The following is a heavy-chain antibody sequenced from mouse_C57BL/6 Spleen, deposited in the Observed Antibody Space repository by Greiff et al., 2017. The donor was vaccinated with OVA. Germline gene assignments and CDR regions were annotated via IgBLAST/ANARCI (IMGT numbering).Heavy chain of an antibody. J-gene: IGHJ3*01. CDR2: INPSSGYT. Sequence: VQLQQSGAELARPGASVKMSCKASGYTFTSYTMHWVKQRPGQGLEWIGYINPSSGYTKYNQKFKDKATLTADNSSSTAYMQLSSLTSEDSAVYYCARGDYGSSYEEWFAYWGQGTLVTVSA. V-gene: IGHV1-4*01. CDR3: ARGDYGSSYEEWFAY. D-gene: IGHD1-1*01. CDR1: GYTFTSYT.